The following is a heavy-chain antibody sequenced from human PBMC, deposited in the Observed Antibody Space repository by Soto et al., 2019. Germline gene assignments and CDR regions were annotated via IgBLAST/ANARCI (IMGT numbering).Heavy chain of an antibody. D-gene: IGHD2-15*01. V-gene: IGHV1-69*06. CDR1: GGTFNSYA. CDR3: ARDSRPAVAPSTTAEFDY. J-gene: IGHJ4*02. CDR2: IVPIFGTA. Sequence: QVQLVQSGAEVKKPGSSVKVSCKGSGGTFNSYAISWVRQAPGQGLEWMGGIVPIFGTANYAQKFQGRVTITADRSTSTAYMELTRLTSEDTAVYYCARDSRPAVAPSTTAEFDYWGQGTLVTVSS.